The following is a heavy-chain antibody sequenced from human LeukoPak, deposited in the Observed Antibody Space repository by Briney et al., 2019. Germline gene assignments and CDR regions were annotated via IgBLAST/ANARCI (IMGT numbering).Heavy chain of an antibody. CDR2: INSSGGST. V-gene: IGHV3-23*01. D-gene: IGHD3-10*01. CDR1: GFTFSSSA. Sequence: GGSRRLSCATSGFTFSSSAMTWVRQAPGKGLEWVSTINSSGGSTYFADSVKGRFTISRDSSKSTLYLQMDSLRAEDTAVYYCAKVKSAGSGSFPFDYWGQGTLVTVSS. CDR3: AKVKSAGSGSFPFDY. J-gene: IGHJ4*02.